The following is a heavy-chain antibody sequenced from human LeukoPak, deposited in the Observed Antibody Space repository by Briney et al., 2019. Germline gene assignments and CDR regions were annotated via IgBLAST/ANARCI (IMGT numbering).Heavy chain of an antibody. D-gene: IGHD3-3*01. CDR3: AKREGVDTIFGVVTSGGMDV. Sequence: PGGSLRLSCAASGFTFSSYWMHWVRQAPGKGLEWVSAISGSGGGTYYADSVKGRFTISRDNSKNTLYLQMNSLRAEDTAVYYCAKREGVDTIFGVVTSGGMDVWGQGTTVTVFS. CDR2: ISGSGGGT. J-gene: IGHJ6*02. CDR1: GFTFSSYW. V-gene: IGHV3-23*01.